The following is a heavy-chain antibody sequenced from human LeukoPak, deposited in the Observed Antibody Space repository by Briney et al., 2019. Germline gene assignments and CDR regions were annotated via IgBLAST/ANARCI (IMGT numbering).Heavy chain of an antibody. CDR3: AKDGVDFWSGYTNWFDP. J-gene: IGHJ5*02. V-gene: IGHV3-23*01. Sequence: GGSLRLSCAASGFTFSSYALSWVRQAPGKGLECVSAISGSGGSTYYADSVKGRFTISRDNSKNTLYLQMNSLRAEDTAVYYCAKDGVDFWSGYTNWFDPWGQGTLVTVSS. CDR2: ISGSGGST. CDR1: GFTFSSYA. D-gene: IGHD3-3*01.